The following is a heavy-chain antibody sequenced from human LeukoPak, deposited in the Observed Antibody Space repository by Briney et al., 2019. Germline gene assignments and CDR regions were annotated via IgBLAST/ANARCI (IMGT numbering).Heavy chain of an antibody. D-gene: IGHD1-26*01. J-gene: IGHJ3*02. CDR2: ISWNSGSI. CDR1: GFTFDDYA. Sequence: GGSLRLSCAASGFTFDDYAMHWVRQAPGKGLEWVSGISWNSGSIGYADSVKGRFTISRDNAKNSLYLQMNSLRAEDMALYYCAKDSTGGSYRGDAFDIWGQGTMVTVSS. V-gene: IGHV3-9*03. CDR3: AKDSTGGSYRGDAFDI.